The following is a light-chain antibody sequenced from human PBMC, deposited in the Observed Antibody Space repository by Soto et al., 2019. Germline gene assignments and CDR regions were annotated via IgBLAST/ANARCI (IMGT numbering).Light chain of an antibody. CDR3: LQHNNYPPIT. V-gene: IGKV1-17*01. Sequence: DIQMTQSPSSLSASVGDRVTITCRASQGIRNDLAWYQQKPGKAPKRLIYAASSLQSGAPSRFIGSGSETEFTHTISSLPPEDVANSYSLQHNNYPPITFGQGTRLEIK. CDR1: QGIRND. J-gene: IGKJ5*01. CDR2: AAS.